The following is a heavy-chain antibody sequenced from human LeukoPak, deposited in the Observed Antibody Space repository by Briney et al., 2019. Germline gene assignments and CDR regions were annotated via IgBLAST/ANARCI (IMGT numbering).Heavy chain of an antibody. Sequence: ASVKVSCKASVYTFKVHVISWVRQAPGQGLEWMGWISHFHGNTKSRQHFQGRITLEADTSTSKAYMELRNLRSEDTATYYCARELYYDSTGYCFDLWGQGTLVIVSS. J-gene: IGHJ4*02. D-gene: IGHD3-22*01. CDR3: ARELYYDSTGYCFDL. CDR2: ISHFHGNT. CDR1: VYTFKVHV. V-gene: IGHV1-18*01.